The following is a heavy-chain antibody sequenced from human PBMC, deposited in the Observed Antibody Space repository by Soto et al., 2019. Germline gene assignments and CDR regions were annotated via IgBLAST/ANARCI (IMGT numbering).Heavy chain of an antibody. CDR3: AKGRDSTGLDYREGYH. Sequence: HLVESGGGVVQPGKSLRLSCAASKFTFSTYDMHWVRQAPGKGLEWVAVVSYDGNKRYYADSVRGRFTISRDNFKKKVYLEMKRLRPEDTGVYFCAKGRDSTGLDYREGYHWGQGNLVTVSS. J-gene: IGHJ5*02. CDR1: KFTFSTYD. V-gene: IGHV3-30*18. CDR2: VSYDGNKR. D-gene: IGHD6-19*01.